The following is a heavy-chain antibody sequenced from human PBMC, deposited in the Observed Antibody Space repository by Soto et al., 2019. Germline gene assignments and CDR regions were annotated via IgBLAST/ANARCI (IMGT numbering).Heavy chain of an antibody. Sequence: ASVKVSCKAPGGNFSSNGIRWVRQAPGQGLELMGGIIPTFGTTNYAHKFRGRVTITADESTGTAYMELSSLRSDDTAVYYCAGASDSTWYNWLDPWGQGTLVTVSS. CDR1: GGNFSSNG. J-gene: IGHJ5*02. CDR2: IIPTFGTT. V-gene: IGHV1-69*13. CDR3: AGASDSTWYNWLDP. D-gene: IGHD4-4*01.